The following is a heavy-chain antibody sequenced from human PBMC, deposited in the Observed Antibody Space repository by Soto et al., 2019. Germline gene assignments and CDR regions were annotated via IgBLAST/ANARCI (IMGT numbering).Heavy chain of an antibody. Sequence: ASVKVSCKAPGGNFSSNGIRWVRQAPGQGLELMGGIIPTFGTTNYAHKFRGRVTITADESTGTAYMELSSLRSDDTAVYYCAGASDSTWYNWLDPWGQGTLVTVSS. CDR1: GGNFSSNG. J-gene: IGHJ5*02. CDR2: IIPTFGTT. V-gene: IGHV1-69*13. CDR3: AGASDSTWYNWLDP. D-gene: IGHD4-4*01.